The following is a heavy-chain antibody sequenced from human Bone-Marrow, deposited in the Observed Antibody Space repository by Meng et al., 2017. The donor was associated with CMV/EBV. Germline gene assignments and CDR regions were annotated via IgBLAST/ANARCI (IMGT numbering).Heavy chain of an antibody. CDR3: ARDGYYDFWSGYLRY. CDR1: GGSFSGYY. V-gene: IGHV4-34*01. J-gene: IGHJ4*02. CDR2: INHSGST. D-gene: IGHD3-3*01. Sequence: SEPLSLTCAVYGGSFSGYYWSWIRQPPGKGLEWIGEINHSGSTNYNPSLKSRVTISVDTSKNQFSLKLSSVTAADTAVYYCARDGYYDFWSGYLRYWGQGTLVTVSS.